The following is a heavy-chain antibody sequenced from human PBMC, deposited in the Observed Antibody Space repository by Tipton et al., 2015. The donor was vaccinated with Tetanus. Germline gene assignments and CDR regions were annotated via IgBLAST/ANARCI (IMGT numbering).Heavy chain of an antibody. CDR2: IHPSGLI. J-gene: IGHJ4*02. D-gene: IGHD1-1*01. CDR1: GGSFSDYY. Sequence: GLVKPSETLSLTCALYGGSFSDYYWTWIRQPPGKGLEWIGEIHPSGLINYSPSLQSRVTMLVETSENQFSLRLTSVTAADTAIYYCAKGLDQYKSGNDWGQGTLVTVSS. V-gene: IGHV4-34*01. CDR3: AKGLDQYKSGND.